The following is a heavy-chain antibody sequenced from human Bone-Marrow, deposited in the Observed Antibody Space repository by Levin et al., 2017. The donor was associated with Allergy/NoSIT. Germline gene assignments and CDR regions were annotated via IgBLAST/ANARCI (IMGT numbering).Heavy chain of an antibody. D-gene: IGHD1-26*01. CDR3: AREGVGGTWVD. Sequence: EASVKVSCKASGYTFSSYVISWVRQAPGQGLEWMGRIIPISGTTDYAQKIQGRVTITADESTSTAYMELSSLRSDDTAVYYCAREGVGGTWVDWGQGTLVTVSS. V-gene: IGHV1-69*13. J-gene: IGHJ4*02. CDR2: IIPISGTT. CDR1: GYTFSSYV.